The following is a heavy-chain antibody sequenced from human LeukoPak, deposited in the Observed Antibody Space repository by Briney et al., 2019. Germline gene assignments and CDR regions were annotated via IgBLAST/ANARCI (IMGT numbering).Heavy chain of an antibody. J-gene: IGHJ4*02. D-gene: IGHD1-26*01. CDR2: ISAYNGNT. V-gene: IGHV1-18*01. CDR1: GYTFTSYG. CDR3: AINTEWELLPNY. Sequence: ASVKVSCKASGYTFTSYGISWVRQAPGQGLEWMGWISAYNGNTDYAQKLQGRVTMTTDTSTSTAYMELRSLRSDDTAVYYCAINTEWELLPNYWGQGTLVTVSS.